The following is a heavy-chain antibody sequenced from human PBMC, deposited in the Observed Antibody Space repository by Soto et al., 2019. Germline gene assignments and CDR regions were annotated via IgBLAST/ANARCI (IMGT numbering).Heavy chain of an antibody. J-gene: IGHJ6*03. CDR1: GYTFTSYG. CDR2: ISAYNGNT. V-gene: IGHV1-18*01. Sequence: ASVKVSCKASGYTFTSYGISWVRQAPGQGLEWMGWISAYNGNTNYAQKLQGRVTMTTDTSTSTAYMELRSLGSDDTAVYYCARGSDFWSGYSPMDVWGKGTTVTVSS. CDR3: ARGSDFWSGYSPMDV. D-gene: IGHD3-3*01.